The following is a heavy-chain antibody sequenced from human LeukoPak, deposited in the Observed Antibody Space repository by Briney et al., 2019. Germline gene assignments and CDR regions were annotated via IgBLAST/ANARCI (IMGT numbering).Heavy chain of an antibody. CDR3: ARDRTRTGYSSGWYHDY. CDR1: GYTFTGSY. Sequence: ASVKCSCKASGYTFTGSYIHWVRHAPGQGLEWRGWINPNSVGTNHAQKFQARVTMTRDTSISTAYMELSRLRSDDTAVYYCARDRTRTGYSSGWYHDYWGQGTLVTVSS. V-gene: IGHV1-2*02. D-gene: IGHD6-19*01. J-gene: IGHJ4*02. CDR2: INPNSVGT.